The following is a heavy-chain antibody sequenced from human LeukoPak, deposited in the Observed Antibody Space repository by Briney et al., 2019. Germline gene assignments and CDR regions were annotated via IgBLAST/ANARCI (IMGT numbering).Heavy chain of an antibody. D-gene: IGHD3-3*01. CDR1: GGSISSYY. J-gene: IGHJ4*02. Sequence: SETLSLTCTVSGGSISSYYWSWIRQPPGKGLEWIGEINHSGSTNYNPSLKSRVTISVDTSKNQFSLKLSSVTAADTAVYYCARDRRAISRRFDYWGQGTLVTVSS. CDR2: INHSGST. V-gene: IGHV4-34*01. CDR3: ARDRRAISRRFDY.